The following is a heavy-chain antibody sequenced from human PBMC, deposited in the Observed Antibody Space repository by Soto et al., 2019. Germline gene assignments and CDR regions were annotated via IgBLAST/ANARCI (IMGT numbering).Heavy chain of an antibody. D-gene: IGHD1-26*01. Sequence: PVLLQRLPYTASGFKISDYAMSWVRQAPGKGLEWVSTIGGYGRSTYYADSVKGRFTISRDNSKNTLCLQMNSLRAEDTAVYYGEKPTGSAHAPDYWGQGTLVTGSS. V-gene: IGHV3-23*01. J-gene: IGHJ4*02. CDR2: IGGYGRST. CDR3: EKPTGSAHAPDY. CDR1: GFKISDYA.